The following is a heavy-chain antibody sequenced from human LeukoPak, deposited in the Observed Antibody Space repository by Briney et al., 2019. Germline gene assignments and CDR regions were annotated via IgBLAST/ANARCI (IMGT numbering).Heavy chain of an antibody. Sequence: SETLSLTCAVYGGSFSGYYWSWIRQPPGKGLEWIGEINHSGSTNYNPSLKSRVTISVDTSKNQFSLKLSSVTAADTAVYYCARLGLKYCSSTSCYTPRSTWGQGTLVTVSS. V-gene: IGHV4-34*01. D-gene: IGHD2-2*02. CDR1: GGSFSGYY. J-gene: IGHJ5*02. CDR2: INHSGST. CDR3: ARLGLKYCSSTSCYTPRST.